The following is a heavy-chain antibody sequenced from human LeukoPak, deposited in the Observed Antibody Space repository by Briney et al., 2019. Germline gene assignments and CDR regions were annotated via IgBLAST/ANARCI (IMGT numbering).Heavy chain of an antibody. CDR2: FGGGGGSS. CDR1: GFTFSTYA. J-gene: IGHJ4*02. Sequence: PGGSLRLSCAASGFTFSTYAMSWGRQAPGKGLEWVSAFGGGGGSSYYADSVQGRFTISRDNSKNTLYLQMNSLRVEDTAVYFCAKADDVVATNFDYWGQGTLVTVSS. D-gene: IGHD5-12*01. CDR3: AKADDVVATNFDY. V-gene: IGHV3-23*01.